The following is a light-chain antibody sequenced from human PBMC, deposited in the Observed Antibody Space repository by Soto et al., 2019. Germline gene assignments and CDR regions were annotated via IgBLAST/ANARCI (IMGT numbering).Light chain of an antibody. V-gene: IGLV2-11*01. CDR1: GSDIGGYNY. J-gene: IGLJ2*01. CDR2: DVT. CDR3: CSYAGSYNLV. Sequence: QSALTQPRSVSGSPGQSVTISCTGTGSDIGGYNYVSWYQQHPGKAPKVMIYDVTKRPSGVPDRFSGSKSGNTASLTISGLQAEDEADYYCCSYAGSYNLVFGGGTKVTVL.